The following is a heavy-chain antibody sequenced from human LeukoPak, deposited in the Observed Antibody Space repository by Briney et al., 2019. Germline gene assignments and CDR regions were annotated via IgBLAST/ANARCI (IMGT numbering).Heavy chain of an antibody. CDR3: AREVGATADGAFDI. CDR1: GVSISSYY. Sequence: SETLSLTCTVSGVSISSYYWSWIRQPPGKGLEWIGYIYYSGSTNYNPPLKSRVTISVDTSKNQFSLKLSSVTAADTAVYYCAREVGATADGAFDIWGQGTMVTVSS. CDR2: IYYSGST. V-gene: IGHV4-59*01. J-gene: IGHJ3*02. D-gene: IGHD1-26*01.